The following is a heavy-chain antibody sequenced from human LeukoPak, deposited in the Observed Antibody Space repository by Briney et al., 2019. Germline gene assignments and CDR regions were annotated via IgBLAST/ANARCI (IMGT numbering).Heavy chain of an antibody. CDR3: ARDLSIVGATTSFDY. CDR2: ISAYNGNT. J-gene: IGHJ4*02. Sequence: ASVKVSCKASGYTFTSYGISWVRQAPGQGLEWMGWISAYNGNTNYAQKLQGRVTMTTDTSTSTAYMELRSLRSEDTAVYYCARDLSIVGATTSFDYWGQGTLVTVSS. D-gene: IGHD1-26*01. V-gene: IGHV1-18*01. CDR1: GYTFTSYG.